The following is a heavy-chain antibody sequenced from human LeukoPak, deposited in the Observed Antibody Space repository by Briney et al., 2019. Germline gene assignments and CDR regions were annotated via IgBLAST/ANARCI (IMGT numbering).Heavy chain of an antibody. CDR2: IHSNRNT. V-gene: IGHV4-31*03. CDR3: ARETRIEWLRFLDS. J-gene: IGHJ4*02. D-gene: IGHD5-12*01. CDR1: GGFGSSISNGDYY. Sequence: SETLSLTCTVSGGFGSSISNGDYYWSWIRQHPERGLEWMGYIHSNRNTYHNPSLESRLVIPIDPSKSQFSLRLSAVTAADTAVYYCARETRIEWLRFLDSWGQGTLVTVSS.